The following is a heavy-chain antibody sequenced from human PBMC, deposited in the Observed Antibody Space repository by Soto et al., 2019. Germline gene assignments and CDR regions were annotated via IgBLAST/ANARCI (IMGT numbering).Heavy chain of an antibody. J-gene: IGHJ4*02. CDR3: SRGGVWCYGGNCFQYYFDY. CDR1: GGTFSSYA. Sequence: GASVKVSCKASGGTFSSYAISWVRQAPGQGLEWMGGIIPIFGTANYAQKFQGRVTITADESTSTAYMELRSLRSDDTAVYYCSRGGVWCYGGNCFQYYFDYWGQGTLVTVSS. CDR2: IIPIFGTA. D-gene: IGHD2-15*01. V-gene: IGHV1-69*13.